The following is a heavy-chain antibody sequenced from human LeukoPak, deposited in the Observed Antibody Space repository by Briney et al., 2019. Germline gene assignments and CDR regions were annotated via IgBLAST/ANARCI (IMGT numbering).Heavy chain of an antibody. V-gene: IGHV3-48*03. J-gene: IGHJ4*02. Sequence: PGGSLRLSCAASGFTFSSYEMNWVRQAPGKGLEWVSYISSSGSTIYYADSVKGRFTISRDNAKNSLYLQMNSLRAEDTAVYYCASSYYYDGSGYRDYWGQGTLVTVSS. CDR1: GFTFSSYE. CDR3: ASSYYYDGSGYRDY. CDR2: ISSSGSTI. D-gene: IGHD3-22*01.